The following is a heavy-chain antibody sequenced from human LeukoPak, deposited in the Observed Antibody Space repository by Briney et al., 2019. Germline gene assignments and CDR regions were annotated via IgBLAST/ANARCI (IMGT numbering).Heavy chain of an antibody. Sequence: PSETLSLTCSVSGGSISGTTYYWAWIRQPPGKGLEWIGSVYYSGSTSYSPSLKRRVTISVDTSKNQFSLRLSSVTAADTAVYYCARNVSAGYFDYWGRGTLVTVSS. CDR2: VYYSGST. D-gene: IGHD2-8*01. V-gene: IGHV4-39*01. CDR3: ARNVSAGYFDY. J-gene: IGHJ4*02. CDR1: GGSISGTTYY.